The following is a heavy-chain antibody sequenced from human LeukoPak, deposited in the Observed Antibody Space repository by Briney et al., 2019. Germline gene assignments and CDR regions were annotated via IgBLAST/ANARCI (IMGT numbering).Heavy chain of an antibody. Sequence: PSETLSLTXTVSGGSISSYYWSWIRQPAGKGLEWIGRIYTSGSTNYNPSLKSRVTMSVDTSKNQFSLKLSSVTAADTAVYYCARDGRKYYAGAIDYWGQGTLVTVSS. CDR2: IYTSGST. J-gene: IGHJ4*02. V-gene: IGHV4-4*07. CDR1: GGSISSYY. D-gene: IGHD3-10*01. CDR3: ARDGRKYYAGAIDY.